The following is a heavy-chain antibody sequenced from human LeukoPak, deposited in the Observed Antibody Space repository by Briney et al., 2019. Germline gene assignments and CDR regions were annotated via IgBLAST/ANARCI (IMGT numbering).Heavy chain of an antibody. D-gene: IGHD2-2*01. V-gene: IGHV3-23*01. J-gene: IGHJ4*02. CDR1: GFTFSSYA. Sequence: PGGSPRLSCAASGFTFSSYAMSWVRQAPGKGLEWVSAISGSGGSTYYADSVKGRFTISRDNSKNTPYLQMNSLRAEDTAVYYCAKGMLTVVPAAAFDYWGQGTLVTVSS. CDR3: AKGMLTVVPAAAFDY. CDR2: ISGSGGST.